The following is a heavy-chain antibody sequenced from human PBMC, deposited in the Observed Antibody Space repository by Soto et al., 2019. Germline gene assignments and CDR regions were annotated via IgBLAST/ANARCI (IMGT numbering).Heavy chain of an antibody. J-gene: IGHJ4*02. Sequence: PSETLSLTCTVSGGSISSGDYYWSWIRQPPGKGLEWIGYIYYSGSTYYNPSLKSRVTISVDTSKNQFSLKLSSVTAADTAVYYCARGMREVKYCSGGSCYHVDYWGQGTLVTVSS. CDR1: GGSISSGDYY. CDR3: ARGMREVKYCSGGSCYHVDY. CDR2: IYYSGST. D-gene: IGHD2-15*01. V-gene: IGHV4-30-4*01.